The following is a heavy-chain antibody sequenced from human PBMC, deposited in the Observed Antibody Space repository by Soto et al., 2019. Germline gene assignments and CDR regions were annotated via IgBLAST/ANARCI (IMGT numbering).Heavy chain of an antibody. CDR2: ISAYNGNT. V-gene: IGHV1-18*01. J-gene: IGHJ4*02. Sequence: QVQLVQSGAEVKNPGASVKVSCKASGYTFTSYGISWVRQAPGQGLEWMGWISAYNGNTKYAQKLQGRVTMTTDTSTSTAHMELRSLRSEDTAVYYCARDLNSVAVGYWGQGTLVTVSS. CDR3: ARDLNSVAVGY. CDR1: GYTFTSYG. D-gene: IGHD2-21*01.